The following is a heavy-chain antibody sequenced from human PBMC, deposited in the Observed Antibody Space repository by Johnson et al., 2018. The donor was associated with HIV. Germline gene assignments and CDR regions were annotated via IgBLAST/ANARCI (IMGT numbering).Heavy chain of an antibody. D-gene: IGHD3-3*01. Sequence: QVQLVESGGGVVQPGRSLRLSCAASGFTFSSYAIHWVRQAPGKGLECVAAISYDGGTTYYSDSVQGRFTISRDNYKNTLYLNMNNLTVEDTAVYHCAKGYYDSSFGLDLWGQGTMVIVSS. CDR3: AKGYYDSSFGLDL. J-gene: IGHJ3*01. CDR1: GFTFSSYA. CDR2: ISYDGGTT. V-gene: IGHV3-30-3*01.